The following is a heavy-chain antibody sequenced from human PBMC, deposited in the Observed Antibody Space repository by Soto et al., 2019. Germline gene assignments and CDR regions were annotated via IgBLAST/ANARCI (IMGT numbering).Heavy chain of an antibody. Sequence: QLQLQESGPGMVKPSENLSLTCTVSGGSVISGSYYWSLIRQTPGKGLEWIGYIYHSGSTNYNPSLYIRVTITGDTTKKQISLKRSSMTAADTAVYYFAGGGYYEYFLYVGQGTLVTVSS. D-gene: IGHD2-8*01. CDR1: GGSVISGSYY. J-gene: IGHJ1*01. V-gene: IGHV4-61*01. CDR2: IYHSGST. CDR3: AGGGYYEYFLY.